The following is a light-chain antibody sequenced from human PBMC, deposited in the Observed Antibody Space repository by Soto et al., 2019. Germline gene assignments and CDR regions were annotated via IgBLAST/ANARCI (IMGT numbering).Light chain of an antibody. J-gene: IGKJ5*01. Sequence: EIVLTQSPGTLSLSPGERATLSCRASQSVSSRLAWYQQNPGQAPRLLISGASSRATGIPDRFSGSGSATDFTLTISRLEPEDCALYYCQQYGSSPITFGQGTRLEIK. V-gene: IGKV3-20*01. CDR2: GAS. CDR1: QSVSSR. CDR3: QQYGSSPIT.